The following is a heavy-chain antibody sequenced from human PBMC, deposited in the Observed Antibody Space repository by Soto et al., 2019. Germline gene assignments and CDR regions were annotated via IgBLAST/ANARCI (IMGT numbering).Heavy chain of an antibody. CDR2: IIPIFGTA. CDR3: ATEWGIAVAGDGY. V-gene: IGHV1-69*06. CDR1: GGTFSSYA. Sequence: QVQLVQSGAEVKKPGSSVKVSCKASGGTFSSYAISWVRQAPGQGLEWMGGIIPIFGTANYAQKFQGRITITADKSTSTAYLEVSSLRAEDTAVYYWATEWGIAVAGDGYWGQRTLVTVSS. D-gene: IGHD6-19*01. J-gene: IGHJ4*02.